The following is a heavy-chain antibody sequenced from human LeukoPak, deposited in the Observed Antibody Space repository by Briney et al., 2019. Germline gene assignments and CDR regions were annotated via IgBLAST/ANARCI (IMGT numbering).Heavy chain of an antibody. Sequence: SETLSLTCTVSGGSISSYYWSWIRQPPGKGLEWIGYIYTSRSTNYNPSLKSRVTISVDTSKNQFSLKLSSVTAADTAVYYCARQRYYYDSSSYYAAFDIWGQGTMVTVSS. CDR2: IYTSRST. CDR3: ARQRYYYDSSSYYAAFDI. V-gene: IGHV4-4*09. CDR1: GGSISSYY. J-gene: IGHJ3*02. D-gene: IGHD3-22*01.